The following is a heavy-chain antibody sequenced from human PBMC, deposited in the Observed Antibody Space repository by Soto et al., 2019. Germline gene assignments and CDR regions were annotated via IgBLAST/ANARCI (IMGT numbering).Heavy chain of an antibody. CDR3: ARGLNGYWYYFDY. D-gene: IGHD5-18*01. J-gene: IGHJ4*02. Sequence: QVQLVQSGAEVKKPGASVKVSCKASGYTFTSYAMHWVRQAPGQRLEWMGWINAGNGNTKYSQKFQGRVTITRDTSASTAYMELSSLRSEDTAVYYCARGLNGYWYYFDYWGQGTLVTVSS. CDR2: INAGNGNT. V-gene: IGHV1-3*01. CDR1: GYTFTSYA.